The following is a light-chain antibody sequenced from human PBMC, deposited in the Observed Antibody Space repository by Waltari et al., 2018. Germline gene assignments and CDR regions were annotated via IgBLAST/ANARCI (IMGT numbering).Light chain of an antibody. CDR2: WAS. J-gene: IGKJ5*01. CDR3: QQYYSTPLT. Sequence: DIVMTQSPDSLAVSLGERATINCKSSQSVLYSSKNKNYLAWYQQKPGKPPKLLIYWASTRESGVPGRFSGSGSGTDFTLTISSLQAEDVAVYYCQQYYSTPLTFGQGTRLEIK. V-gene: IGKV4-1*01. CDR1: QSVLYSSKNKNY.